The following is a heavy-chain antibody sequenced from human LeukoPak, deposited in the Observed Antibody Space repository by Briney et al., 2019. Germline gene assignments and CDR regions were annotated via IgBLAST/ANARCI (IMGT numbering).Heavy chain of an antibody. CDR2: ITWNSDTI. J-gene: IGHJ3*02. D-gene: IGHD3-22*01. V-gene: IGHV3-9*01. CDR3: AKDTTYYYDSSGYDGFDI. CDR1: GFTFDDYA. Sequence: PGRSLRLSCAASGFTFDDYAMHWVRQAPGKGLEWVSGITWNSDTIDYADSVKGRFTISRGNAKNSLYLQMNSLRAEDTALYYCAKDTTYYYDSSGYDGFDIWGQGTMVTVSS.